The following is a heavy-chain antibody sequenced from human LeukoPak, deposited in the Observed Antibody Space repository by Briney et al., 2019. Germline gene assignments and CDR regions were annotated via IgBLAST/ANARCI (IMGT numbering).Heavy chain of an antibody. J-gene: IGHJ4*02. CDR2: IIPILGIT. CDR1: GGTFSSYA. V-gene: IGHV1-69*04. CDR3: ASREYDNSNYYLYYFDY. Sequence: GASVTVSCKASGGTFSSYAISWVRQAPAQGLEWMGRIIPILGITNNAQKFQGRVTITADRSTSTAYMELSSLRSEDTAVYYCASREYDNSNYYLYYFDYWGQGTPVTVSS. D-gene: IGHD3-22*01.